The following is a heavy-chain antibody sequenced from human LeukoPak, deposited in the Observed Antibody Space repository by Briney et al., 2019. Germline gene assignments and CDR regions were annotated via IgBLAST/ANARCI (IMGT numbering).Heavy chain of an antibody. CDR3: ARYIFLEWFSVGNYMDV. Sequence: SSETLPLTCTVSGGSISSYYWSWIRQPPGKGLEWIGYIYYSGSTNYNPSLKSRVTISVDTSKNQFSLKLSSVTAADTAVYYCARYIFLEWFSVGNYMDVWGKGTTVTVSS. CDR2: IYYSGST. D-gene: IGHD3-3*01. V-gene: IGHV4-59*01. J-gene: IGHJ6*03. CDR1: GGSISSYY.